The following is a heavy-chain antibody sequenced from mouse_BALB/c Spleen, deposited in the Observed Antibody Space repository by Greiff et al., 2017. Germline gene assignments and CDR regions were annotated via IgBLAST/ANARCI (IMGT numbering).Heavy chain of an antibody. CDR3: ARAEGPY. Sequence: EVKLVESGGGLVKPGGSLKLSCAASGFTFSDYYMYWVRQTPEKRLEWVATISDGGSYTYYPDSVKGRFTISRDNAKNNLYLQMSSLKSEDTAMYYCARAEGPYWGQGTLVTVSA. CDR2: ISDGGSYT. CDR1: GFTFSDYY. V-gene: IGHV5-4*02. J-gene: IGHJ3*01.